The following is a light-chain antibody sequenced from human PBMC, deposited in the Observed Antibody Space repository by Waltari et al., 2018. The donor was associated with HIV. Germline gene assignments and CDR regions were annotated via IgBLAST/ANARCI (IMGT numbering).Light chain of an antibody. V-gene: IGKV3D-20*02. CDR3: HQRSNWPQT. CDR2: DAS. CDR1: QRIKNS. Sequence: VLTQSPGTLSLSPGERVTLSCGASQRIKNSLAWYQQKPGQAPRLLIYDASSRATGTPDRFSGSGSGTDFTLSISRLEPEDFAVYYCHQRSNWPQTFGQGTKVEIK. J-gene: IGKJ1*01.